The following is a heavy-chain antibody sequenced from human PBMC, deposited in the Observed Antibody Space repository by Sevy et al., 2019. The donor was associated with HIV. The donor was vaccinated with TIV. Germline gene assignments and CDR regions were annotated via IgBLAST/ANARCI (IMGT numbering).Heavy chain of an antibody. J-gene: IGHJ4*02. CDR2: IIPIFGTA. D-gene: IGHD3-22*01. V-gene: IGHV1-69*13. CDR3: ASHHYDSSFDY. CDR1: GGTFSSYA. Sequence: ASVKVSCKASGGTFSSYAISWVRQAPGQGLEWMGGIIPIFGTANCAQKFQCRVTITADESTSTAYMELSSLRSEDTAVCYCASHHYDSSFDYWGQGTLVTVSS.